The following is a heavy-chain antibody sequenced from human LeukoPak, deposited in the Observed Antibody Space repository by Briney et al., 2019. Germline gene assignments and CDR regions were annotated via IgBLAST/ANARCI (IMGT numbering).Heavy chain of an antibody. CDR1: GGSISSSNW. CDR3: ARVWRYCSSTSCYGYGMDV. D-gene: IGHD2-2*01. J-gene: IGHJ6*02. V-gene: IGHV4-4*02. CDR2: IYHSGRT. Sequence: PSGTLSLTCAVSGGSISSSNWWSWVRQPPGKGLEWIGEIYHSGRTNYNPSLNSRVTISVDKSKNQLSLRLSSVTAADTAVYYCARVWRYCSSTSCYGYGMDVWGQGTTVTVSS.